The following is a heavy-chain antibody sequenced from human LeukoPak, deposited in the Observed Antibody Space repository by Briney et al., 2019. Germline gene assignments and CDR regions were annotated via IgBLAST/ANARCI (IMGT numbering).Heavy chain of an antibody. CDR2: ISSSGSTI. D-gene: IGHD5-18*01. V-gene: IGHV3-48*03. CDR1: GFTFSSYE. Sequence: GGSLRLSCAASGFTFSSYEMNWVRQAPGKGLEWVSYISSSGSTIYYADPVKGRFTISRDNAKNSLYLQMNSLRAEDTAVYYCARARGYSYGPYYFDYWGQGTLVTVSS. CDR3: ARARGYSYGPYYFDY. J-gene: IGHJ4*02.